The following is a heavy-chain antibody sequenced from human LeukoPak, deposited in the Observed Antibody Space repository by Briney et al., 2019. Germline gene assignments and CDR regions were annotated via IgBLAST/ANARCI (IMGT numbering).Heavy chain of an antibody. J-gene: IGHJ5*02. Sequence: GGSLRLSCAASGFTFSSYWMSLVRQAPGKGLEWVANIKQDGSEKYYVYSVKGRFTISRDNAKNSLYLQMNSLRAEDTAVYYCAGGNTYYDFWSGYSDNWFDPWGQGTLVTVSS. CDR1: GFTFSSYW. D-gene: IGHD3-3*01. CDR2: IKQDGSEK. CDR3: AGGNTYYDFWSGYSDNWFDP. V-gene: IGHV3-7*01.